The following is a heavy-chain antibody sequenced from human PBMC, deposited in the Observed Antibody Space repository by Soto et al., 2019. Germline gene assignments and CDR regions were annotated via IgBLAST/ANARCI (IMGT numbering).Heavy chain of an antibody. CDR1: GFTFSNYA. CDR2: ISDNSGTT. V-gene: IGHV3-23*01. D-gene: IGHD3-16*02. CDR3: VRYQRLSYAFII. J-gene: IGHJ3*02. Sequence: GGSQRLSCAASGFTFSNYAMSWVRQAPGKGLEWVSSISDNSGTTYYADSVKGRFTISRDNSRNTLYLQMSSLRAEDTAVYYYVRYQRLSYAFIIWGQGTWSPSPQ.